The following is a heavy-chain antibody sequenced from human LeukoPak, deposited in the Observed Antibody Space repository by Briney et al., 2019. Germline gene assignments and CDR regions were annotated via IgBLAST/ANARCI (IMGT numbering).Heavy chain of an antibody. J-gene: IGHJ6*02. CDR2: ISSSSSTI. Sequence: PTGGSLRLSCAASGFTFSSYSMNWVRQAPGKGLEWVSYISSSSSTIYYAESVKGRFTISRDNAKNSLYLQMNSLRDEDTAVYYCGGGSCHTTFCYYYGMDVWGQGTTVTVSS. V-gene: IGHV3-48*02. CDR1: GFTFSSYS. D-gene: IGHD2-15*01. CDR3: GGGSCHTTFCYYYGMDV.